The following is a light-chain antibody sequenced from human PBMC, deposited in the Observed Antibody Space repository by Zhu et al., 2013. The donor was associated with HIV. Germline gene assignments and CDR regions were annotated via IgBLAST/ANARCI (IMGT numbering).Light chain of an antibody. CDR3: QVWHIGSDV. Sequence: SYELTQPPSVSVAPGKTARITCGGNNIGSKSVHWSQQKPGQAPVLVVHDDSDRPSGIPDRFSASNSGNTATLTISRVEAGDEADYYCQVWHIGSDVFGGGTKLTVL. CDR2: DDS. CDR1: NIGSKS. V-gene: IGLV3-21*03. J-gene: IGLJ2*01.